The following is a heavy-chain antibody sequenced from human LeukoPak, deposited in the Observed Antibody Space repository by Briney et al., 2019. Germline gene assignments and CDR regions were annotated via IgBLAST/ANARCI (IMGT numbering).Heavy chain of an antibody. Sequence: PSETLSLTCTVSGGSISSYYWRWIRQPPGKGLEWIGYIYYSGSTNYNPSLKSRVTISVDTSKNQFSLKLSSVTAADTAVYYCARRARSSGYYYFDYWGQGTLVTVSS. CDR2: IYYSGST. V-gene: IGHV4-59*01. CDR1: GGSISSYY. D-gene: IGHD3-22*01. J-gene: IGHJ4*02. CDR3: ARRARSSGYYYFDY.